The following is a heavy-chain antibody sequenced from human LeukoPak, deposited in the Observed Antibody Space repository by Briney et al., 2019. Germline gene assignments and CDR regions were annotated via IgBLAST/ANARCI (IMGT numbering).Heavy chain of an antibody. CDR3: ARDYYDSSGYYFGYYYYYYMDV. J-gene: IGHJ6*03. Sequence: SETLSLTCTVSGGSISSGSYYWSWIRQPAGKGLEWIGRIYTSGSTNYNPSLKSRVTISVDTSKNQFSLKLSSVTAADTAVYYCARDYYDSSGYYFGYYYYYYMDVWGKGTTVTVSS. D-gene: IGHD3-22*01. CDR1: GGSISSGSYY. CDR2: IYTSGST. V-gene: IGHV4-61*02.